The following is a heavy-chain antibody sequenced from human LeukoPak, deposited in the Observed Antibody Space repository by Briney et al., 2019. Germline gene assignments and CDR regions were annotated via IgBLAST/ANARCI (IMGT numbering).Heavy chain of an antibody. D-gene: IGHD3-9*01. V-gene: IGHV3-23*01. CDR2: ISGDSSRT. Sequence: GGSLRLSCAASGFTFSSYAMSWVRQAQGKGLEWVSAISGDSSRTYYADSVKGRFTISRDNSKNTLYLQMNSLRAEDTAVYYCSTRIYDILTGPPDAFDIWGQGTMVTVSS. J-gene: IGHJ3*02. CDR3: STRIYDILTGPPDAFDI. CDR1: GFTFSSYA.